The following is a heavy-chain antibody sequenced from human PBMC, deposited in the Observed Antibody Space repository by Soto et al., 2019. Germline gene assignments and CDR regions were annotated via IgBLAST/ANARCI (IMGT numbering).Heavy chain of an antibody. CDR2: IYYSGST. J-gene: IGHJ6*02. Sequence: PSETLSLTCTVSGGSVSSGSYYWSWIRQPPGKGLEWIGYIYYSGSTNYNPSLKSRVTISVDTSKNQFSLKLSSVTAADTAVYYCARGAKPXDFWSGYYYYYYYGMDVWGQGTTVTVSS. V-gene: IGHV4-61*01. D-gene: IGHD3-3*01. CDR3: ARGAKPXDFWSGYYYYYYYGMDV. CDR1: GGSVSSGSYY.